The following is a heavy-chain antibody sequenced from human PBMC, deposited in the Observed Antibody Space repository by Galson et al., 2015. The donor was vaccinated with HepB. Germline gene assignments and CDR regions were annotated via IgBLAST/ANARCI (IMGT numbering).Heavy chain of an antibody. V-gene: IGHV5-10-1*01. Sequence: QSGAEVKKPGESLTISCKGSGYSFTNHWITWVRQMPGKGLEWMGNIDPSDSYTNYSPSFQGHVIISVDKSISTAYLQWNSLEASDTALYYCATQVTPRGHGSDYWVQGTLVTVAS. CDR2: IDPSDSYT. D-gene: IGHD2-21*02. J-gene: IGHJ4*02. CDR3: ATQVTPRGHGSDY. CDR1: GYSFTNHW.